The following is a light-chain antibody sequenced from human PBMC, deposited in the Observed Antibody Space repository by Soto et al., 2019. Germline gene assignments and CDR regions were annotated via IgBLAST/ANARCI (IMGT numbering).Light chain of an antibody. J-gene: IGKJ1*01. CDR3: LHHGSSLWT. Sequence: EIVFTQSPGTLSLSPGERATLSCRASQSVSSSYLAWYQQKPGQAPRLLIYGASSRATGIPARFSGSGSGTDFTLTISRLEPEDFAMYYCLHHGSSLWTFGQGTKVDIK. CDR1: QSVSSSY. V-gene: IGKV3-20*01. CDR2: GAS.